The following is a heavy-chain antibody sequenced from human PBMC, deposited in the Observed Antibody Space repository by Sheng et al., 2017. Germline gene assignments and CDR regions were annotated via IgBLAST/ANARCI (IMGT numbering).Heavy chain of an antibody. D-gene: IGHD2-15*01. J-gene: IGHJ5*02. CDR1: GFTFSSYG. Sequence: QVQLVESGGGVVQPGRSLRLSCAASGFTFSSYGMHWVRQAPGKGLEWVAVIWYDGSNKYYADSVKGRFTISRDNSKNTLYLQMNSLRAEDTAVYYCARDRANYCSGGSCYSGKNWFDPWGQGNLVTVSS. V-gene: IGHV3-33*01. CDR3: ARDRANYCSGGSCYSGKNWFDP. CDR2: IWYDGSNK.